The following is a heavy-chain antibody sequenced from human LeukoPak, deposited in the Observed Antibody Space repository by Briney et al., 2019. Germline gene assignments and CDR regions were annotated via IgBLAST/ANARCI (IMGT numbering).Heavy chain of an antibody. CDR1: GFTFSSYA. CDR2: ISSTGGST. D-gene: IGHD4-17*01. V-gene: IGHV3-23*01. Sequence: GGSLRLSCAGSGFTFSSYAMSWVRQAPGKGLEWVSVISSTGGSTFYADSVKGRFTISRDNSKNTLYLQMNSLRAEDTAVYYCAKFRIDYGDYYYYGMDVWGQGTTVTVSS. J-gene: IGHJ6*02. CDR3: AKFRIDYGDYYYYGMDV.